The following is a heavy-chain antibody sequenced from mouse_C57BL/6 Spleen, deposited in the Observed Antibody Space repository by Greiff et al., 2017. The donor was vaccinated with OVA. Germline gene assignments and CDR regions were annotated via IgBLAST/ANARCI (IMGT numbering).Heavy chain of an antibody. Sequence: QVQLQQPGAELVKPGASVKMSCTVSGYTFTSYWITWVKQRLGQGIVWVGDIYPGSGSTNYNEKFKSKATLTVDTSSSTAYMQLSSLTSEDSAVYYCARYVKFLFDYWGQGTTLTVSS. CDR1: GYTFTSYW. CDR3: ARYVKFLFDY. J-gene: IGHJ2*01. V-gene: IGHV1-55*01. CDR2: IYPGSGST.